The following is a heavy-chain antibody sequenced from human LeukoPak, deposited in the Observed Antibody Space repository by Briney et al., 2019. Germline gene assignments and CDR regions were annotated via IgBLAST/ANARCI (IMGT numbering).Heavy chain of an antibody. V-gene: IGHV4-61*02. CDR2: IYASGST. D-gene: IGHD6-6*01. CDR1: GGSISSSSYY. Sequence: SSETLSLTCTVSGGSISSSSYYWSWTRQPAGKGLEWIGRIYASGSTNYNPSLKSRVTISVDTSKNQFSLKLSSVTAADTAVYYCARDGYSSSSGYWGQGTLVTVSS. CDR3: ARDGYSSSSGY. J-gene: IGHJ4*02.